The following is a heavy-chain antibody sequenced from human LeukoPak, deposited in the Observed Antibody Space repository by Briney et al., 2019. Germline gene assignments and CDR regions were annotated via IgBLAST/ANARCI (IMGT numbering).Heavy chain of an antibody. J-gene: IGHJ4*02. CDR3: ARVLNSSGYYSHFDY. Sequence: PSETLSLTCAVYGGSFSGYYWSWIRQPPGKGLEWIGEINHSGSTNYNPSLKSRVTISADTSKNQFSLKLSSVTAADTAVYYCARVLNSSGYYSHFDYWGQGTLVTVSS. D-gene: IGHD3-22*01. V-gene: IGHV4-34*01. CDR1: GGSFSGYY. CDR2: INHSGST.